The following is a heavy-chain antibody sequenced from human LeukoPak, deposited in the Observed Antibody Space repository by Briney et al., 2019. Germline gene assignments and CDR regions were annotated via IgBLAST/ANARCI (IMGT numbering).Heavy chain of an antibody. Sequence: PGTSLRLSCAASGFTLSPYSMHWVRQAPGKGLEWVSVITYDGINKYYADSVKGRFTISRDNSERTVHLQMHSLGVEDTAVYHCARGGSGSSYWYFDLWGRGTLVTVSS. CDR2: ITYDGINK. CDR1: GFTLSPYS. J-gene: IGHJ2*01. CDR3: ARGGSGSSYWYFDL. D-gene: IGHD3-10*01. V-gene: IGHV3-30*03.